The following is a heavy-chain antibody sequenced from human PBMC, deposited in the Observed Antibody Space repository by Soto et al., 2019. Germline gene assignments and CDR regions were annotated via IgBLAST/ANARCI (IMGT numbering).Heavy chain of an antibody. V-gene: IGHV3-23*01. CDR3: AKKGLGSLKTYCSGSGCHYAFDI. J-gene: IGHJ3*02. D-gene: IGHD2-15*01. CDR2: ISGGGDGA. Sequence: EVQLLESGGGLVQPGGSLRLSCAASGFTFSSYAMSWVRQAPGKGLEWVSTISGGGDGAYYADSVKGHFTISRDNSKNTLYLQMNGLRAEDTAIYYCAKKGLGSLKTYCSGSGCHYAFDIWGQGTMVTVSS. CDR1: GFTFSSYA.